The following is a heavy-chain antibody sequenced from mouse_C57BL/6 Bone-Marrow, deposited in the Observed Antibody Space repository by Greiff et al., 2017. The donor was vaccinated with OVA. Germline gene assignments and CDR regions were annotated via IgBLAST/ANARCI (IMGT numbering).Heavy chain of an antibody. CDR2: ISYDGSN. CDR3: ASDYGSSPSYAMDY. D-gene: IGHD1-1*01. V-gene: IGHV3-6*01. Sequence: EVQVVESGPGLVKPSQSLSLTCSVTGYSITSGYYWNWIRQFPGNKLEWMGYISYDGSNNYNPSLKNRISITRDPSKNQFFLKLNSVTTEDTATYYCASDYGSSPSYAMDYWGQGTSVTVSS. J-gene: IGHJ4*01. CDR1: GYSITSGYY.